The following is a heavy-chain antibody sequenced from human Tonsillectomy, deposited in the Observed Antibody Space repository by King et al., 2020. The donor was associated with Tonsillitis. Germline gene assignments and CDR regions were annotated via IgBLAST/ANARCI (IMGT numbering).Heavy chain of an antibody. CDR2: VNSDESIT. D-gene: IGHD2-2*01. CDR1: GFTFSNYW. J-gene: IGHJ4*02. CDR3: SRPGGVYCSSTTCYDYFDY. Sequence: VQLVESGGGLVQPGGSLRLSCAASGFTFSNYWMHWVRQAPGKGLVWVSRVNSDESITDYADSGKDRFTISRDNAKNTLYLEMNSLIAEDTAGYYCSRPGGVYCSSTTCYDYFDYWGQGTLVTVSS. V-gene: IGHV3-74*01.